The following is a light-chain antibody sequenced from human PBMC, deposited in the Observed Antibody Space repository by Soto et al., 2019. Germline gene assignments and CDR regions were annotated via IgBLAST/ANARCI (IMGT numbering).Light chain of an antibody. CDR2: GAS. CDR1: QSVSSSY. V-gene: IGKV3-20*01. CDR3: QQYGSSPYT. J-gene: IGKJ2*01. Sequence: EIVLTQSPGTLSLSPGERATLSCRPSQSVSSSYLAWYQQKPGQAPRLLIYGASSRATGIPDRFRGSGSGTDFTLTISRLEPEDFAVYYCQQYGSSPYTFGQGTKLEIK.